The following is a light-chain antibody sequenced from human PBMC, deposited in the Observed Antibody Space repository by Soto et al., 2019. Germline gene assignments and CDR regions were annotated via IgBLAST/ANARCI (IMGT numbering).Light chain of an antibody. V-gene: IGKV1-13*02. CDR2: DAS. CDR3: QQLNSYPRTWT. CDR1: QGISSA. J-gene: IGKJ1*01. Sequence: IQLTQSPSSLSASVGDRVTITCRASQGISSALAWYQQKPGKAPKLLIYDASSLESGVPSRFSGSGSGTDFTLTISSLQPEDFATYYCQQLNSYPRTWTFRQGTKVEIK.